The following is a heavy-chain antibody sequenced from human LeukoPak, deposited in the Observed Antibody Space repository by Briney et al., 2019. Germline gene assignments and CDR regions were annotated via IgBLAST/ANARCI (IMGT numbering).Heavy chain of an antibody. V-gene: IGHV3-33*01. CDR3: ARDLDSSFDI. Sequence: PGRSLRLSCAVSGLTFSNYGMHWVRQAPGKGLEWVAVIGYDGSDKYYADSVKGRFTISRDNSKNTLYLQMNSLRAEGTAVYYCARDLDSSFDIWGQGTMVTVSS. J-gene: IGHJ3*02. CDR2: IGYDGSDK. D-gene: IGHD3-9*01. CDR1: GLTFSNYG.